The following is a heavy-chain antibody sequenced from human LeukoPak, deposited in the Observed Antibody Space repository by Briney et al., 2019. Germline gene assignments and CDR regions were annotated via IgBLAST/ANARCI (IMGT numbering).Heavy chain of an antibody. V-gene: IGHV4-39*01. Sequence: SETLSLTRTVSGDSIISSTYYWGWIRQPPGKGLEWIGTISYSGSTYYNPSLKSRVTISVDTSKSQFSLKLNSVTAADTAVYYCARHWFHCSIAGCYYDSWGQGALVTVSS. CDR1: GDSIISSTYY. CDR3: ARHWFHCSIAGCYYDS. D-gene: IGHD2-2*01. CDR2: ISYSGST. J-gene: IGHJ4*02.